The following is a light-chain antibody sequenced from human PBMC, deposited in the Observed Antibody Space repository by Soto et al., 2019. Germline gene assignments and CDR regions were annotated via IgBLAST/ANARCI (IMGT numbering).Light chain of an antibody. J-gene: IGKJ4*01. CDR3: QQYGSTPHT. Sequence: TQFPATLSLSPEERATLSCMASQSVSSNLAWYQQKPGQAPRLLIYGASSRASGIPDRFSGSGSGADFTLSITRLEPEDFALYYCQQYGSTPHTFGGRTKVDI. V-gene: IGKV3-20*01. CDR1: QSVSSN. CDR2: GAS.